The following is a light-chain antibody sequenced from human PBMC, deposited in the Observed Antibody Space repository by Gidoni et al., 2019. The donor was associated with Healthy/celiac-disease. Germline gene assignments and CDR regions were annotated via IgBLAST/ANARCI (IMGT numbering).Light chain of an antibody. Sequence: QSVLTQPPSVSGAPGPRVTIPFTGSSSNIGAGYDVHWYQQLPGTAPKLLIYGNSTRPSGVPDRFSGSKSGTSASLAITGLQAEDEADYYCQSYDSSLSGSVFGGGTKLTVL. CDR1: SSNIGAGYD. J-gene: IGLJ2*01. CDR3: QSYDSSLSGSV. CDR2: GNS. V-gene: IGLV1-40*01.